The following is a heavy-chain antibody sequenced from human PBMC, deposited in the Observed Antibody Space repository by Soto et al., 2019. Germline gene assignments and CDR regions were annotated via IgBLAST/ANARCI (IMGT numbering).Heavy chain of an antibody. V-gene: IGHV5-10-1*01. D-gene: IGHD3-9*01. J-gene: IGHJ4*02. Sequence: LGESLKISCKGSGYSFTSYWISWVRQMPGKGLEWMGRIDPSDSYTNYSPSFQGHVTISADKSISTAYLQWSSLKASDTAMYYCASDGFNYDILTGSPQGWGQGTLVTVSS. CDR1: GYSFTSYW. CDR2: IDPSDSYT. CDR3: ASDGFNYDILTGSPQG.